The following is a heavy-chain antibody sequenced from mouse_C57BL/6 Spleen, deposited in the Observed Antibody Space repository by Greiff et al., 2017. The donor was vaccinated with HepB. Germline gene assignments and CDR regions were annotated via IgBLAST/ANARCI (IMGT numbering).Heavy chain of an antibody. Sequence: VKLQESGAELARPGASVKLSCKASGYTFTSYGISWVKQRTGQGLEWIGEIYPRSGNTYYNEKFKGKATLTADKSSSTAYMELRSLTSEDSAVYFCARLRITTPPAYWGQGTLVTVSA. CDR1: GYTFTSYG. CDR2: IYPRSGNT. V-gene: IGHV1-81*01. D-gene: IGHD1-1*01. CDR3: ARLRITTPPAY. J-gene: IGHJ3*01.